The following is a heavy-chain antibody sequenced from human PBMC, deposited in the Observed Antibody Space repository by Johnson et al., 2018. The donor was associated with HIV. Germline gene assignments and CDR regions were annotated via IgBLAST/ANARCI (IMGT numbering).Heavy chain of an antibody. CDR1: GFSFSPYA. V-gene: IGHV3-30*04. CDR2: ISHEGSKK. J-gene: IGHJ3*02. CDR3: ATGVVAKTLSDAFVI. D-gene: IGHD2-15*01. Sequence: QVQLVESGGGVVQPGRSLRLSCAASGFSFSPYALHGVRQTPGKGLEWVAVISHEGSKKDYADSGGGRITISRDNFKDTLYLQMNSPRDEDTAVYYCATGVVAKTLSDAFVIWGQGTMVTVSS.